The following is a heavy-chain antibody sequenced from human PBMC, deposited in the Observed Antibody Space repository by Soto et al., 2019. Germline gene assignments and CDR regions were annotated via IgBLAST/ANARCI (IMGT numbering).Heavy chain of an antibody. Sequence: PSETLSLTCTVSGGSISSSSYYWGWIRQPPGKGLEWIGSIYYSGSTYYNPSLKSRVTISVDTSKNQISLKLNSVTAADTAVYYCARHVVVPAASYYMDVWGKGTTVTVAS. V-gene: IGHV4-39*01. CDR1: GGSISSSSYY. CDR2: IYYSGST. D-gene: IGHD2-2*01. J-gene: IGHJ6*03. CDR3: ARHVVVPAASYYMDV.